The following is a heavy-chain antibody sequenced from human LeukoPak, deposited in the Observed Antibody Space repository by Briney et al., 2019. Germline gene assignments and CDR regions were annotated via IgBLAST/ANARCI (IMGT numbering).Heavy chain of an antibody. CDR3: ARVQGWAAMGPFDY. CDR2: TYHSGST. V-gene: IGHV4-38-2*02. CDR1: GGYISSYS. Sequence: SETLSLTCTVSGGYISSYSWSWIRQPPGKGLEWIGSTYHSGSTYDNPSLQSRVTISVDTSKNQFSLKLSSVTAADTAVYYCARVQGWAAMGPFDYWGQGTLVTVSS. J-gene: IGHJ4*02. D-gene: IGHD5-18*01.